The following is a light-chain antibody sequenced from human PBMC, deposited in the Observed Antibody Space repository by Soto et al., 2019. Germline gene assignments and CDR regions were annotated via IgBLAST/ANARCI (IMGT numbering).Light chain of an antibody. V-gene: IGKV3-15*01. CDR3: QQYNNWPGP. J-gene: IGKJ1*01. CDR2: GAS. Sequence: EIVLTQSPGTLSVSPGERATLSCRASQSVGSKLAWYQQKPGQAPRLLFYGASTGATGIPARFSGSGSATEFTLTISSLQSEDFAVYYCQQYNNWPGPFGQGTKVEIK. CDR1: QSVGSK.